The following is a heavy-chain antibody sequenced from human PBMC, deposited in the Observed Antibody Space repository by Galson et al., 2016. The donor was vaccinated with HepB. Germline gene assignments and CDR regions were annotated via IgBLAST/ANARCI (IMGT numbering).Heavy chain of an antibody. D-gene: IGHD1-7*01. J-gene: IGHJ4*02. CDR3: ATVSGRELHNYYFDY. CDR2: IKPSGREI. Sequence: SLRLSCAASGLTFSGYAMTWVRQAPGKGLEWVATIKPSGREIYYVGSVKGRFTISRDNAKNSLDLQMNSLRAEDTAVYYGATVSGRELHNYYFDYWGQGTLVTVSS. V-gene: IGHV3-7*03. CDR1: GLTFSGYA.